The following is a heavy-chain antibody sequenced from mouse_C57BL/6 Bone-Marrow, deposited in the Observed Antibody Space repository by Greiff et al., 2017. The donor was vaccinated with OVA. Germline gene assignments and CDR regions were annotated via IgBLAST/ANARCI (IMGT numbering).Heavy chain of an antibody. CDR3: ARRDWGWYCDV. CDR1: GYTFTDYY. J-gene: IGHJ1*03. CDR2: IYPGSGNT. V-gene: IGHV1-76*01. Sequence: QVQLKESGAELVRPGASVKLSCKASGYTFTDYYINWVKQRPGQGLEWIARIYPGSGNTYYNEKFKGKATLTAEKSSSTAYMQLSSLTSEDSAVYFCARRDWGWYCDVWGTGTTVTVSS. D-gene: IGHD4-1*01.